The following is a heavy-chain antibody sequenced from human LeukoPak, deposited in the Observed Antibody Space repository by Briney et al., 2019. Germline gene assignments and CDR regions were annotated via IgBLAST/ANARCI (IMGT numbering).Heavy chain of an antibody. CDR3: ARRGYFDSSGYYSGLDY. CDR2: IYYSGST. V-gene: IGHV4-39*01. CDR1: GGSISSSSYY. D-gene: IGHD3-22*01. J-gene: IGHJ4*02. Sequence: SETLSLTCTVSGGSISSSSYYWGWIRQPPGKGLEWSGSIYYSGSTYYNPSLKSRVTISVDTSKNQFSLKLSSVTAADTAVYYCARRGYFDSSGYYSGLDYWGQGTLVTVSS.